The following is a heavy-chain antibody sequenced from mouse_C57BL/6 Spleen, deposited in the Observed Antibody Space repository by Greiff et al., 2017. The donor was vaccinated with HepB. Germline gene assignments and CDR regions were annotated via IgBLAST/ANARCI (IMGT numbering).Heavy chain of an antibody. D-gene: IGHD2-4*01. Sequence: VMLVESGPELVKPGASVKISCKASGYAFSSSWMNWVKQRPGKGLEWIGRIYPGDGDTNYNGKFKGKATLTADKSSSTAYMQLSSLTSEDSAVYFCARDDDYDGSFAYWGQGTLVTVSA. CDR1: GYAFSSSW. CDR3: ARDDDYDGSFAY. CDR2: IYPGDGDT. V-gene: IGHV1-82*01. J-gene: IGHJ3*01.